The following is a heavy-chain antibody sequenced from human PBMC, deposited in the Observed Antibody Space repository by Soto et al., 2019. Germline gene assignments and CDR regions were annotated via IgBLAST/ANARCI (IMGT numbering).Heavy chain of an antibody. CDR2: IYYSGST. Sequence: SETLSLTCTVSGGSISSGDYYWSWIRQPPGEGLEWIGYIYYSGSTYYNPSLKSRVTISVDTSKNQFSLKLSSVTAADTAVYYCARALYYYGSGSYSGIFDYWGQGTLVTVSS. CDR3: ARALYYYGSGSYSGIFDY. V-gene: IGHV4-30-4*01. CDR1: GGSISSGDYY. J-gene: IGHJ4*02. D-gene: IGHD3-10*01.